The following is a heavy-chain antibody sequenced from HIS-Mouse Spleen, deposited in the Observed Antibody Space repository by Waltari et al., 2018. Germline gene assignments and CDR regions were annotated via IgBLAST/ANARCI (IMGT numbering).Heavy chain of an antibody. V-gene: IGHV1-3*02. Sequence: QVQLVQSGAEVKKPGASGKVSCKASVYTFTSDAMHWVRQAPGQRLEWMGGSNAGNGNTKYSQEFQGRVTITRDTSASTAYMELSSLRSEDMAVYYCARWARSSGSPQGGYWGQGTLVTVSS. J-gene: IGHJ4*02. D-gene: IGHD1-26*01. CDR2: SNAGNGNT. CDR1: VYTFTSDA. CDR3: ARWARSSGSPQGGY.